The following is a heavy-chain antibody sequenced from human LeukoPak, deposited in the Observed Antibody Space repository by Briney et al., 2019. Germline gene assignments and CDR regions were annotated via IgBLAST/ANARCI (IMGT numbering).Heavy chain of an antibody. J-gene: IGHJ4*02. CDR2: IYHSGST. V-gene: IGHV4-38-2*02. D-gene: IGHD4-17*01. CDR3: AAYGEPPFDY. CDR1: SYSVSSDHY. Sequence: SETLSLTCTVSSYSVSSDHYWGWIRQPPGKGLEWIGIIYHSGSTYYNPSLKNRVTISVDTSKNQFSLKLTSVTAADTAVYYCAAYGEPPFDYWGQGTLVTVSS.